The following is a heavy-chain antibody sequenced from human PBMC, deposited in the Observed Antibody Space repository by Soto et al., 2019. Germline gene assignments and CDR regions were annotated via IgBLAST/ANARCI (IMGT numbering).Heavy chain of an antibody. J-gene: IGHJ1*01. CDR1: GYSISSSNW. CDR3: ARGLGSAFTDF. CDR2: IYYSGST. V-gene: IGHV4-28*03. Sequence: PSETLSLTCAVSGYSISSSNWWGWIRQPPGKGLEWIGYIYYSGSTYYNPSLKSRVTMSVDTSKNQFSLKVSSVTAADTAVYYCARGLGSAFTDFWAQRTLVTVSS. D-gene: IGHD3-10*01.